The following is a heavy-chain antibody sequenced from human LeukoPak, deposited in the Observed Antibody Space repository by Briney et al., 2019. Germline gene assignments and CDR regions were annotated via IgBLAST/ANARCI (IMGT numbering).Heavy chain of an antibody. CDR3: AVRGLRGLIHFDY. D-gene: IGHD3-22*01. CDR2: INHSGST. Sequence: SETLSLTCTVSGGSISSSSYYWGWIRQPPGKGLEWIGEINHSGSTNYNPSLKSRVTISVDTSKNQFSLKLSSVTAADTAVYYCAVRGLRGLIHFDYWGQGTLVTVSS. J-gene: IGHJ4*02. V-gene: IGHV4-39*07. CDR1: GGSISSSSYY.